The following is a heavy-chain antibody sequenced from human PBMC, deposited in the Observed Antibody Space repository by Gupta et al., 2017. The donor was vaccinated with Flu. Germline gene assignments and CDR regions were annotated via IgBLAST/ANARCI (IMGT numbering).Heavy chain of an antibody. D-gene: IGHD2-21*02. J-gene: IGHJ4*02. CDR1: GDTFSSSS. V-gene: IGHV1-69*01. CDR3: AREFPCGGDCYVLDS. Sequence: QVQLVQSGAEIKEPGSSVKVSCKSSGDTFSSSSITWVRQAPGQGLEWMGDILPVIGAVNIAQKFHGRLTITADESTTTAYMDLSSLRSDDTAFYYCAREFPCGGDCYVLDSWGQGTLVSVYS. CDR2: ILPVIGAV.